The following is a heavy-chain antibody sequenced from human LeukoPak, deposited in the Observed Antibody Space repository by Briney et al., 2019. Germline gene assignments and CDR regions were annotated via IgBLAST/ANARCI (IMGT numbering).Heavy chain of an antibody. CDR3: ARDGPTRIAVAGTGGYYFDY. J-gene: IGHJ4*02. Sequence: AASVKVSCKASGGTFSSYAISWVRQAPGQGLEWMGGIIPIFGTANYAQKFQGRVTITADESTSTAYMELSSLRSEDTAVYYCARDGPTRIAVAGTGGYYFDYWGQGTLVTVSS. D-gene: IGHD6-19*01. CDR1: GGTFSSYA. CDR2: IIPIFGTA. V-gene: IGHV1-69*13.